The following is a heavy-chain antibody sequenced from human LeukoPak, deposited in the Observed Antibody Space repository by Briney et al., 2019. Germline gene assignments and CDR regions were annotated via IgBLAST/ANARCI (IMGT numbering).Heavy chain of an antibody. Sequence: PGGSLRLSCAASGFTFSSYAMSWVRQAPGKGLEWVSVISGSGGDTDYADSVKGRFTISRDNSKNTLYLQMNSLRAEDTGIYYCAKSRVGYDYWGQGTLVTVSS. CDR2: ISGSGGDT. CDR3: AKSRVGYDY. CDR1: GFTFSSYA. D-gene: IGHD5-12*01. J-gene: IGHJ4*02. V-gene: IGHV3-23*01.